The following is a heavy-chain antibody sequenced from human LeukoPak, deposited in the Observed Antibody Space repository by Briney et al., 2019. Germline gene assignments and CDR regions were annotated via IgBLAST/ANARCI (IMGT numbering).Heavy chain of an antibody. V-gene: IGHV4-34*01. CDR2: INHSGST. Sequence: PSETLSLTCAVYGGSFSDYYWSWIRQPPGKGLEWIGEINHSGSTNYNPSLKSRVTISVDTSKNQFSLKLSSVTAADTAVYYCARVSYLGYCSGGSCYSGYYYYGMDVWGQGTTVTVSS. CDR1: GGSFSDYY. J-gene: IGHJ6*02. CDR3: ARVSYLGYCSGGSCYSGYYYYGMDV. D-gene: IGHD2-15*01.